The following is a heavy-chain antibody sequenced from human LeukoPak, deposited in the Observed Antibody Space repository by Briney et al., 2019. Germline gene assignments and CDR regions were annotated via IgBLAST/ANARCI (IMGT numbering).Heavy chain of an antibody. CDR3: ARWRYSSGNWFDP. Sequence: SVKVSCKASGGTFSSYAISWVRQAPGQGFECMGGIIPIFGTANDAQKFQGRVTITTDESTSTAYMELSSLRSEDTAVYYCARWRYSSGNWFDPWGQGTLVTVSS. CDR2: IIPIFGTA. V-gene: IGHV1-69*05. D-gene: IGHD6-19*01. CDR1: GGTFSSYA. J-gene: IGHJ5*02.